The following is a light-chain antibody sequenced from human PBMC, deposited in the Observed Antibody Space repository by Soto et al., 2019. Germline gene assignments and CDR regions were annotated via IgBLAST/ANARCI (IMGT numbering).Light chain of an antibody. V-gene: IGKV1-39*01. CDR3: QQSYTTPLA. Sequence: DIQMTQAPSSLAASVGDRVTITCRASQSISSYLNWYQQKPGKAPNLLIYAASTLQSGGPSRFSGSGSGTDFTLTIRSLQPEDFATYYCQQSYTTPLAFGGGTKVE. J-gene: IGKJ4*01. CDR1: QSISSY. CDR2: AAS.